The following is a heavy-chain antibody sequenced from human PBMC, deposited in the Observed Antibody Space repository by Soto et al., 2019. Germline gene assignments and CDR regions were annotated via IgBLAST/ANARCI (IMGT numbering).Heavy chain of an antibody. CDR2: IIPIFGTA. Sequence: QVQLVQSGAEVKKPGSSVKVSCKASGGTFSSYAISWVRQAPGQGLEWMGGIIPIFGTANYAQKFQGRVTITTDESTSTAYMELSSLRSEDTAVYYCARGGSTIFGVVISPTYGMDVWGQGTTVTVSS. V-gene: IGHV1-69*01. J-gene: IGHJ6*02. CDR1: GGTFSSYA. D-gene: IGHD3-3*01. CDR3: ARGGSTIFGVVISPTYGMDV.